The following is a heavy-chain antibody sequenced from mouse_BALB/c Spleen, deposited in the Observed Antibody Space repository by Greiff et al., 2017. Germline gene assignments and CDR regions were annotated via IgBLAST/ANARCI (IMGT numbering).Heavy chain of an antibody. J-gene: IGHJ2*01. CDR2: INPGSGGT. V-gene: IGHV1-54*03. CDR1: GYAFTHYL. D-gene: IGHD2-4*01. CDR3: ARGDYDYFDY. Sequence: QVQLQQSGAELVRPGTSVKVSCKASGYAFTHYLIEWVKQRPGQGLEWIGVINPGSGGTNYNEKFKGKATLTADKSSSTAYMQLSSLTSDDSAVYFCARGDYDYFDYWGQGTTLTVSS.